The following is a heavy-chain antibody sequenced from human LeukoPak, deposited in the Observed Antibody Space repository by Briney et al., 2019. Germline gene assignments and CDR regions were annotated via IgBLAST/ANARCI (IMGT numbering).Heavy chain of an antibody. J-gene: IGHJ4*02. Sequence: PAASVKVSCKASGYTFTGYYMHWVRQAPGQGLEWMGWINPNSGGTNFAQNFQGRVTMTRDTSISTAYMELSRLRSDDTAVYYCARDQGGYYSSSWVFDYWGQGTLVTVSS. CDR1: GYTFTGYY. D-gene: IGHD6-13*01. V-gene: IGHV1-2*02. CDR2: INPNSGGT. CDR3: ARDQGGYYSSSWVFDY.